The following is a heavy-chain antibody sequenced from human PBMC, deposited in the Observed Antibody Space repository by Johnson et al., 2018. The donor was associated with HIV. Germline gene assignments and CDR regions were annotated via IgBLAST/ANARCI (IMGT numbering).Heavy chain of an antibody. V-gene: IGHV3-64*01. Sequence: VQLVESGGGLVQPGGSLRLSCADSGFTFSTYAMHWVRQAPGKGLEYVSVVSSNGGKTYYANSVKGRFTISRDNSKNTLYLQMDSLRTEDTAVYYCGKDRGLLSACDIWGQGTMVTVSS. J-gene: IGHJ3*02. CDR2: VSSNGGKT. CDR1: GFTFSTYA. CDR3: GKDRGLLSACDI.